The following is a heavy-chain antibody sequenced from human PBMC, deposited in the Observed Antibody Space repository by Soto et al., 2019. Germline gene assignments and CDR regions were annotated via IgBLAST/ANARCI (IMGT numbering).Heavy chain of an antibody. J-gene: IGHJ6*02. Sequence: KTGGSLRLSCAASGFTFSSYSMNWVRQAPGKGLEWVSSISSSSSYIYYADSVKGRFTISRDNAKNSLYLQMNSLRAEDTAVYYCARYCSGGSCYSGYYYYGTDVWGQGTTVTVSS. V-gene: IGHV3-21*01. CDR1: GFTFSSYS. D-gene: IGHD2-15*01. CDR2: ISSSSSYI. CDR3: ARYCSGGSCYSGYYYYGTDV.